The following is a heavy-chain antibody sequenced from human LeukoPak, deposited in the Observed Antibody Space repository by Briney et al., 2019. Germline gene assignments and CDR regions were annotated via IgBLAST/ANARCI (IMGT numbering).Heavy chain of an antibody. CDR1: GFTFSSYA. J-gene: IGHJ6*03. CDR2: ISGSGGST. D-gene: IGHD6-6*01. V-gene: IGHV3-23*01. CDR3: AKDGGSSSSWGDYYYYYMDV. Sequence: GGSLRLSCAASGFTFSSYAMSWVRQAPGKGLEWVSAISGSGGSTYYADSVKGRFTISRDNSKNTLYLQMNSLRAEDTAVYYCAKDGGSSSSWGDYYYYYMDVWGKGTTVTVSS.